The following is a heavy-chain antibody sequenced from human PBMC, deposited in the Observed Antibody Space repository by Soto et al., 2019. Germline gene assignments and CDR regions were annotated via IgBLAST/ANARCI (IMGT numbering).Heavy chain of an antibody. J-gene: IGHJ4*02. CDR2: IYYSGST. V-gene: IGHV4-59*01. D-gene: IGHD1-20*01. CDR1: GGSFSGYY. Sequence: ASETLSLTCAVYGGSFSGYYWSWIRQPPGKGLEWIGYIYYSGSTNYNPSLKSRVTISVDTSKNQFSLRLSSVTAADTAVYYCARDLTGPQDYWGQGTLVTVSS. CDR3: ARDLTGPQDY.